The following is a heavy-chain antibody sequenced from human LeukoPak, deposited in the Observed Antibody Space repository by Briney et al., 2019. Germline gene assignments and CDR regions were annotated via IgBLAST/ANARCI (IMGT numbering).Heavy chain of an antibody. J-gene: IGHJ6*02. Sequence: ASVKVSCKASGYTFTGYYMHWVRQAPGQGLEWMGWINPNSGGTNYAQKFQGWVTMTRDTSISTAYMELSRLRSDDTAVYYCARDRYSGYEAYYYYGMDVWGQGTTVTVSS. CDR3: ARDRYSGYEAYYYYGMDV. V-gene: IGHV1-2*04. D-gene: IGHD5-12*01. CDR2: INPNSGGT. CDR1: GYTFTGYY.